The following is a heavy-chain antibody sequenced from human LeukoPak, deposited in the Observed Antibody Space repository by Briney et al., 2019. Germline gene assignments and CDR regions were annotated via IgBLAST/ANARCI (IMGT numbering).Heavy chain of an antibody. CDR3: ARSELLWFGGVNSGFDY. V-gene: IGHV4-59*01. J-gene: IGHJ4*02. Sequence: SETLSLTCTVSGGSISRYYWSWIRQPPGKGLEWIGYVYYSGSTNYNPSLKSRVTISIDTSRTQFSLKLSSVTAADTAVYYCARSELLWFGGVNSGFDYWGQGTLVTVSS. D-gene: IGHD3-10*01. CDR1: GGSISRYY. CDR2: VYYSGST.